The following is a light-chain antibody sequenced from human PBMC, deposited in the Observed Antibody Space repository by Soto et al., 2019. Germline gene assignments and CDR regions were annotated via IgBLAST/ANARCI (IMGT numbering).Light chain of an antibody. CDR2: EVS. Sequence: SALTQPPSASGAPGQSVTISCTGTNSDVGGYNYVSWYQQHPGKAPKLMIYEVSKRPSGVPDRFSGSKSGNTASLTVSGLQAEDEADYYCSSYAGSNNYVFGTGTKVTVL. J-gene: IGLJ1*01. V-gene: IGLV2-8*01. CDR3: SSYAGSNNYV. CDR1: NSDVGGYNY.